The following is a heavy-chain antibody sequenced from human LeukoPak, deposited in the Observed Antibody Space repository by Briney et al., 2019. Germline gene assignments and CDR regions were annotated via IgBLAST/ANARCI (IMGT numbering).Heavy chain of an antibody. V-gene: IGHV4-59*01. CDR3: ARDYYDSSGYYDY. J-gene: IGHJ4*02. D-gene: IGHD3-22*01. CDR1: GGSISSYY. CDR2: IYYSGST. Sequence: PSETLSLTXTVSGGSISSYYWSWIGQPPGKGLEWIGYIYYSGSTNYNPSLKSRVTISVDTSKSPFSLKLSSVTAADTAVYYFARDYYDSSGYYDYWGQGTLVTVSS.